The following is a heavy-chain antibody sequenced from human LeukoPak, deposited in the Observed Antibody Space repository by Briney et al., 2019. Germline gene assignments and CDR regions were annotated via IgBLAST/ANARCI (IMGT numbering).Heavy chain of an antibody. J-gene: IGHJ4*02. CDR2: IIPILGIA. Sequence: GASVKVSCKASGGTFSSYAISWVRQAPGQGLEWMGRIIPILGIANYAQKFQGRVTINADKSTSTAYMELSSLRSEDTAVYYCAGAGSYYFDYWGQGTLVTASS. CDR1: GGTFSSYA. CDR3: AGAGSYYFDY. V-gene: IGHV1-69*04.